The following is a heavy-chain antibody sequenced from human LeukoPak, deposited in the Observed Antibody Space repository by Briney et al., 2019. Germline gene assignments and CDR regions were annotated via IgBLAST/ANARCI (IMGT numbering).Heavy chain of an antibody. CDR1: GYTFTGYY. V-gene: IGHV1-2*02. CDR3: ARARHAILYYYYYMDV. Sequence: ASVKVSCKASGYTFTGYYMHWVRQAPGQGLEWMGWINPNSGGTNYAQKFQGRVTMTTDTSTSTAYMELRSLRSDDTAVYYCARARHAILYYYYYMDVWGKGTMVTISS. CDR2: INPNSGGT. J-gene: IGHJ6*03. D-gene: IGHD2-8*01.